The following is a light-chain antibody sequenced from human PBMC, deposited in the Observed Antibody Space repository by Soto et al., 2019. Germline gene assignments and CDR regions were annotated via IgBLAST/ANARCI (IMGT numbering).Light chain of an antibody. CDR2: EVT. V-gene: IGLV2-14*01. Sequence: QSALTQPASVSGSPGQSITISCTGTSSDIGAYNHVSWYQQYPGKAPTLMIYEVTNRPSGVSSRFSGSKSGNTASLTISGLQAEDEGDYYCQAYDYSLTAFVFGGGTKLTVL. CDR3: QAYDYSLTAFV. J-gene: IGLJ3*02. CDR1: SSDIGAYNH.